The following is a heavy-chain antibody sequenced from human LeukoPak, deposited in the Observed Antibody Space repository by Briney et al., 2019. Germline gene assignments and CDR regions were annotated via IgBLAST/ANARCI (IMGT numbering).Heavy chain of an antibody. J-gene: IGHJ6*03. CDR1: GASINSGSCY. Sequence: SETLSLTCTVSGASINSGSCYWTWIRQPAGKGLEWIGRIYASGNTDYSPSLKSRLTISLDTSKNQFSLRLSSVTAADTAVYYCARDGFYCSGSDCSKGRWYSHYYMDVWGKGTTVTVSS. CDR3: ARDGFYCSGSDCSKGRWYSHYYMDV. V-gene: IGHV4-61*02. CDR2: IYASGNT. D-gene: IGHD5-12*01.